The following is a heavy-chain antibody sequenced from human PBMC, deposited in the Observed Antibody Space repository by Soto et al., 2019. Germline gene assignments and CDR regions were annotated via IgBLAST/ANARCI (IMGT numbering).Heavy chain of an antibody. D-gene: IGHD6-19*01. J-gene: IGHJ4*02. CDR2: ISGSGGST. Sequence: PGGPLRLSCAASGFTFSSYGVSWVRQAPGKGLEWVSSISGSGGSTYYADSVKGRFTISRDNSKNTLYLQMNSLRAEDTAAYYCAIAPSSGWYYFDYWGQGTLVTVSS. CDR3: AIAPSSGWYYFDY. V-gene: IGHV3-23*01. CDR1: GFTFSSYG.